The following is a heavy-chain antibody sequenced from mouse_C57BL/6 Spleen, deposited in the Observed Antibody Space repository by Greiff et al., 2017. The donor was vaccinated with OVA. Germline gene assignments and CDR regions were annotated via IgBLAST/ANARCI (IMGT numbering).Heavy chain of an antibody. J-gene: IGHJ1*03. CDR3: ARGLWYFDV. CDR1: GFNIKDYY. D-gene: IGHD3-1*01. V-gene: IGHV14-2*01. Sequence: EVQLVESGAELVKPGASVKLSCTASGFNIKDYYMHWVKQRTEQGLEWIGRIDPEDGETKYAPQFQGKATITADTSSNTAYLQLSSLTSEDTAVYYCARGLWYFDVWGTGTTVTVSS. CDR2: IDPEDGET.